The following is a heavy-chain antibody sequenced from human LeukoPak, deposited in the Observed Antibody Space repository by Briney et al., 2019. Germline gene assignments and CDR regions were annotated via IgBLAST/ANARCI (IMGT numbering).Heavy chain of an antibody. D-gene: IGHD5-12*01. CDR1: GGSISSYY. Sequence: PSETLSLTCTVSGGSISSYYWSWIRQPPGKGLEWIGYIYYSGSTNYNPSLKSRVTISVDTSQNQFSLKLSSVTAADTAVYYWARHGRATLGFDPWGQGTLVTVSS. J-gene: IGHJ5*02. V-gene: IGHV4-59*08. CDR3: ARHGRATLGFDP. CDR2: IYYSGST.